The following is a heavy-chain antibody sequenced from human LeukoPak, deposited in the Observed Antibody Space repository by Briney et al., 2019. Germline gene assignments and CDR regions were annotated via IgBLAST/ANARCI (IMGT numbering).Heavy chain of an antibody. D-gene: IGHD1-26*01. CDR1: GYTFTTYG. CDR2: ISTYDESI. J-gene: IGHJ4*02. Sequence: ASVRVSCKASGYTFTTYGISWVRQAPGQGLEWMGWISTYDESINYAQRFQGRVTMTTDTSTSTAYMELRSLTSDDTAVYYCARRWELDYWGQGTLVTVSS. V-gene: IGHV1-18*01. CDR3: ARRWELDY.